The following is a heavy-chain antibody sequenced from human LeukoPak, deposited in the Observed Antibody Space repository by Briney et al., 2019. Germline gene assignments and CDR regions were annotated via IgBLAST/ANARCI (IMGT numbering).Heavy chain of an antibody. Sequence: SETLSLTCTVSGGSISSYYWSWVRQPPGKGLEWIGSIYYSGSTYYNPSLKSRVTISVDTSKNQFSLKLSSVTAADTAVYYCAREDTDMVDAFDIWGQGTMVTVSS. CDR1: GGSISSYY. V-gene: IGHV4-59*12. D-gene: IGHD5-18*01. CDR3: AREDTDMVDAFDI. CDR2: IYYSGST. J-gene: IGHJ3*02.